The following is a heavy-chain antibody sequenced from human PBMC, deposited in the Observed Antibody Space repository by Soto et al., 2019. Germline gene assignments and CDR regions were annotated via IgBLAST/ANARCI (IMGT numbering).Heavy chain of an antibody. J-gene: IGHJ4*02. CDR2: ISGSGGST. D-gene: IGHD2-15*01. CDR1: GFTFSSYA. V-gene: IGHV3-23*01. CDR3: ATDQKRYCSGGSCYSIGYYCDY. Sequence: EVQLLESGGGLVQPGGSLRLSCAASGFTFSSYAMSWVRQAPGKGLEWVSAISGSGGSTYYADSVKGRFTISRDNSKNTLYLQLNRLRAEDTAVYYCATDQKRYCSGGSCYSIGYYCDYWGQGTLVTVSS.